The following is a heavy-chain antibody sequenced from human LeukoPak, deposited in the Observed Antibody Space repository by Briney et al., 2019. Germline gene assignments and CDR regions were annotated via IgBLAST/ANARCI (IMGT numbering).Heavy chain of an antibody. CDR3: ARGSGQWGFDS. Sequence: SGPTLVNPTETLTLTCTVSGFSLSNARMGVSWIRQPPGKGLEWIGEINHSGSTNYNPSLKSRVTISVDTSKNQFSLKLSSVTAADTAVYYCARGSGQWGFDSWGRGTLVTVSS. CDR1: GFSLSNARMG. D-gene: IGHD3-10*01. V-gene: IGHV4-4*02. CDR2: INHSGST. J-gene: IGHJ4*02.